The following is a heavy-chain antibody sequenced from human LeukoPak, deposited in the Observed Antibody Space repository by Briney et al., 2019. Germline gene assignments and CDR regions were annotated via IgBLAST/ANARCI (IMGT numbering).Heavy chain of an antibody. D-gene: IGHD2-15*01. CDR3: ATGRYCTGGTCYSSLDF. V-gene: IGHV5-51*01. CDR1: GYSFTNYW. J-gene: IGHJ4*02. Sequence: GESLQIFCQGSGYSFTNYWIGWVRQMPGKGLEWMGIIYPADSNTRYSPSLQGQVTISVDKSISTAYLQWSSLKASDTAVYYCATGRYCTGGTCYSSLDFWGQGTLVTVSS. CDR2: IYPADSNT.